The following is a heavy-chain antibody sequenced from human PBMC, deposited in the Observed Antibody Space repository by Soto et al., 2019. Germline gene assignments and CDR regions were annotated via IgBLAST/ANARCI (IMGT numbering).Heavy chain of an antibody. D-gene: IGHD5-18*01. J-gene: IGHJ4*02. Sequence: SVKVSCKASGGTFSGYAISWVRQAPGQGLEWMGGIIPIFGTANYAQKFQGRVTITADESTSTAYMELSSLRSEDTAVYYCARLLFLRTAMAPFDYWGQGTLVTVSS. CDR1: GGTFSGYA. CDR2: IIPIFGTA. CDR3: ARLLFLRTAMAPFDY. V-gene: IGHV1-69*13.